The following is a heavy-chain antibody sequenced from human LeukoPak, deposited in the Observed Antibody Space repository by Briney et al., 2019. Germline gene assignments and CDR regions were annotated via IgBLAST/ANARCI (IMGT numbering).Heavy chain of an antibody. D-gene: IGHD4-17*01. CDR1: GFTFSSYA. V-gene: IGHV3-30*04. CDR2: ISYDGSNK. J-gene: IGHJ4*02. CDR3: ANIETTVTTAVDY. Sequence: GGSLRLSCAASGFTFSSYAMHWVRQAPGKGLEWVAVISYDGSNKYYADSVKGRFTISRDNSKNTLYLQMNSLRAEDTAVYYCANIETTVTTAVDYWGQGTLVAVSS.